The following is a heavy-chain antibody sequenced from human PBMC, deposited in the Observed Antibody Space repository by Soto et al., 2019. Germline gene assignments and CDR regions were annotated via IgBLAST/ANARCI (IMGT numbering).Heavy chain of an antibody. CDR3: AKGARTVAPGNYLDS. J-gene: IGHJ4*02. CDR2: ISGNGVNT. V-gene: IGHV3-23*01. Sequence: EVQLLESGGGLLQPGGSLKLSCAASGFTFSSYAMNWVRQAPGMGLEWVSAISGNGVNTYYADSVKGRFIMSRDSSKNTVDLQMDSLRAEDTAVYYCAKGARTVAPGNYLDSLGQGTLVTVSS. D-gene: IGHD6-19*01. CDR1: GFTFSSYA.